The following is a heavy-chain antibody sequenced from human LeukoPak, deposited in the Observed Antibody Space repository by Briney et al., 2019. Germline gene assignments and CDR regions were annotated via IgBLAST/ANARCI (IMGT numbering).Heavy chain of an antibody. V-gene: IGHV4-39*07. CDR3: ARQSMVRGVATTFDP. CDR1: GGSISSSSYY. J-gene: IGHJ5*02. Sequence: TSETLSLTCTVSGGSISSSSYYWGWIRQPPGKGLEWIGSIYYNGSAYYNPSLKSRVTISVDTSKNRFSLKLSSVTAADTAVYYCARQSMVRGVATTFDPWGQGTLVTVSS. D-gene: IGHD3-10*01. CDR2: IYYNGSA.